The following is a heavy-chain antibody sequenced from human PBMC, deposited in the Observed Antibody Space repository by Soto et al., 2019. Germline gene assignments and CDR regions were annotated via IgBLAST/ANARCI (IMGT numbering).Heavy chain of an antibody. D-gene: IGHD7-27*01. CDR3: AHTTGWPGFDF. Sequence: EVQLVESGGGLIQPGGSLRLSCAASGFTVSSKYMTWVRQAPGKGLEWVSVIYGGGTTYYADSVKGRFTISRANSKNTLYLQVNSLRAEDTAVYYCAHTTGWPGFDFWGQGTLVTVSS. CDR1: GFTVSSKY. J-gene: IGHJ4*02. V-gene: IGHV3-53*01. CDR2: IYGGGTT.